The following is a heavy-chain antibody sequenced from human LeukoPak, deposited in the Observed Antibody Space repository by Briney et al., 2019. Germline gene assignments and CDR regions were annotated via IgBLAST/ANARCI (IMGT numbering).Heavy chain of an antibody. V-gene: IGHV4-34*01. CDR2: INHSGST. Sequence: PSETLSLTWAVYGGSFSGYYWSWIRQPPGKGLEWIGEINHSGSTNYNPSLKSRVTISVDTSKNQFSLKLSSVTAADTAVYYCARGGIGRYFDYWGQGTLVTVSS. CDR3: ARGGIGRYFDY. J-gene: IGHJ4*02. CDR1: GGSFSGYY. D-gene: IGHD1-14*01.